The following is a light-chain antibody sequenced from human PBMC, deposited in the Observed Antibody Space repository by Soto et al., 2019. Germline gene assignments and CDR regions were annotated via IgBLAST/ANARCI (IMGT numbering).Light chain of an antibody. V-gene: IGLV2-14*01. Sequence: QSDLTQPASVSGSPGQSITISCTGTSSDVGGYNYVSWYQQHPGKAPKLMIYEVSNRPSGVSNRFSGSKSGNTASLTISGLQAEDEADYYCISYTSSSTPYVFGTGTKLTVL. J-gene: IGLJ1*01. CDR3: ISYTSSSTPYV. CDR2: EVS. CDR1: SSDVGGYNY.